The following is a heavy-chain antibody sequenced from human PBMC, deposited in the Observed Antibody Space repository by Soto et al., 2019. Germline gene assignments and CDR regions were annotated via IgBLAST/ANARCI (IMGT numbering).Heavy chain of an antibody. J-gene: IGHJ5*02. Sequence: GASVKVSCKASGYTFTSYYIHWVRQAPGQGLEWMGVINPSGGSTSYAQKFQGRVTMTRDTSTSTVYMELSSLRSEDTAVYYCARRDYYDSSGYNWFDPWGQGTLVTVSS. CDR1: GYTFTSYY. V-gene: IGHV1-46*01. CDR3: ARRDYYDSSGYNWFDP. CDR2: INPSGGST. D-gene: IGHD3-22*01.